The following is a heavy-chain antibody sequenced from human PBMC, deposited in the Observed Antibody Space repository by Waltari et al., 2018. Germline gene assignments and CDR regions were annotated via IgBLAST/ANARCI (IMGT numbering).Heavy chain of an antibody. CDR2: IYRSGRT. V-gene: IGHV4-4*02. J-gene: IGHJ4*02. CDR3: ARDRGRGLYLDS. CDR1: GDSMSSNYW. Sequence: QLQLQESGPGLVKPSGTLSLTCAVSGDSMSSNYWWSWVRPPPQKGLEWIGQIYRSGRTNYNPSLESRVTISMDTSNSQFSLKLTSTTAADTAIYYCARDRGRGLYLDSWGQGTLVTVSP. D-gene: IGHD2-15*01.